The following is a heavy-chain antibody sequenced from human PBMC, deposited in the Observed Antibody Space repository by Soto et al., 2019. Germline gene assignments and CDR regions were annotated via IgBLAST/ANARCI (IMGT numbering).Heavy chain of an antibody. J-gene: IGHJ4*02. CDR1: GYTFSSNG. D-gene: IGHD6-19*01. CDR2: ISTFNGNA. V-gene: IGHV1-18*04. Sequence: QVQLVQSGAEVKKPGASVKGSCKASGYTFSSNGVSWVRQAPGQGLEWMGWISTFNGNAHYAQKFQGRVTMTTDTSTNTAYMELTSLSADDTAVYYCARLHGYSSGWYDYWGQGTLVTVSS. CDR3: ARLHGYSSGWYDY.